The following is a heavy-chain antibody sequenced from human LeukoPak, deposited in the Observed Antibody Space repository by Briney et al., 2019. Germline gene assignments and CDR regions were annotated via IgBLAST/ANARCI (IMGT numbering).Heavy chain of an antibody. CDR2: ISTDGSQ. CDR3: AKGSYYDSSDSFYFDY. Sequence: PGGSLRLSCSTSGFTFSNFVMQLVRQTPGKGLEYVSVISTDGSQYYPDSVKGRFTISRDNSKNTLYVQVNSLGTEDTAAYYCAKGSYYDSSDSFYFDYWGQGTLVTVSS. CDR1: GFTFSNFV. D-gene: IGHD3-22*01. V-gene: IGHV3-64*04. J-gene: IGHJ4*02.